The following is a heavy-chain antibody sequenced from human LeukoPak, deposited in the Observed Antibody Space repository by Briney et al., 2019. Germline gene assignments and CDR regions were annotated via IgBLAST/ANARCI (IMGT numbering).Heavy chain of an antibody. CDR2: IKQDGSEK. CDR3: AKAFLGNSIWFDP. CDR1: GFTFTTYW. J-gene: IGHJ5*02. V-gene: IGHV3-7*01. D-gene: IGHD3-3*01. Sequence: PGGSLRLSCAASGFTFTTYWMGWVRQAPGKGLEWVANIKQDGSEKYYVDSVKGRFTISRDNAKNSLSLQMNSLRAEDTAVYYCAKAFLGNSIWFDPWGQGTLVTVSS.